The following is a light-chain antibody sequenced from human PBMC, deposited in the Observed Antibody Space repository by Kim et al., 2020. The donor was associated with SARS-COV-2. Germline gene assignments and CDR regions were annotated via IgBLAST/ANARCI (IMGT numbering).Light chain of an antibody. J-gene: IGKJ4*01. CDR3: QQRSNWLT. Sequence: EIVLTQSPATLSLSPGERATLSCRASQSVSSYLAWYQQKPGQAPRRLIYDASNRATGIPARFSGSGSGTDFTLTISSLEPEDFAVYYCQQRSNWLTFGGGTKVDIK. CDR1: QSVSSY. V-gene: IGKV3-11*01. CDR2: DAS.